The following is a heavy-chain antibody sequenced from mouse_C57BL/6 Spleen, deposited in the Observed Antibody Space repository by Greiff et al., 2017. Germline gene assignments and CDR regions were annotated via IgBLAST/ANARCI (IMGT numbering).Heavy chain of an antibody. J-gene: IGHJ2*01. Sequence: QVQLKESGAELVRPGASVTLSCKASGYTFTDYEMHWVKQTPVHGLEWIGAIDPETGGTAYNQKFKGKAILTADKSSSTAYMELRSLTSEDSAVYYCTREASYYYGSSPFGGWGQGTTLTVSS. V-gene: IGHV1-15*01. CDR3: TREASYYYGSSPFGG. CDR1: GYTFTDYE. CDR2: IDPETGGT. D-gene: IGHD1-1*01.